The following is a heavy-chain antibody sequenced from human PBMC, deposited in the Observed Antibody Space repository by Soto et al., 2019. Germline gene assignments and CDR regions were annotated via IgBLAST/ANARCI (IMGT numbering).Heavy chain of an antibody. D-gene: IGHD3-10*01. CDR1: GFTFSSYG. CDR2: ISYDGSNK. Sequence: GGSLRLSCAASGFTFSSYGMHWVRQAPGKGLEWVAVISYDGSNKYYADSVKGRFTISRDNSKNTLYLQMNSLRAEDTAVYYCAKVFGRSLLWFGELQITDYWGQGTMVTVS. V-gene: IGHV3-30*18. CDR3: AKVFGRSLLWFGELQITDY. J-gene: IGHJ4*02.